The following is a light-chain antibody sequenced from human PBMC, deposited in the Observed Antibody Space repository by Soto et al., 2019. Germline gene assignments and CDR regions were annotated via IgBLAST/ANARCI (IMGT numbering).Light chain of an antibody. CDR1: SSDVGGYNY. CDR2: DVS. J-gene: IGLJ1*01. CDR3: SSYTSSSTLLYV. Sequence: QSVLTQPASVSGSPGQSITISCTGTSSDVGGYNYVSWYQQHPGKAPKLMIYDVSNRPSGVSNRFSGSKSGNTASLTISGLQAEDEADYYCSSYTSSSTLLYVFGPGTKVIVL. V-gene: IGLV2-14*01.